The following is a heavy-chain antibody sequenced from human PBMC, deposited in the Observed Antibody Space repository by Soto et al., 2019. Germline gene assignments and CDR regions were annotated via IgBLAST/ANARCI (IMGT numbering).Heavy chain of an antibody. V-gene: IGHV3-15*07. Sequence: EGQLVESGGGLVKPGGSLRLSCAASGFSFSDAWMNWVRQAPGKGLEWVGHIKSKRDGGTTAYAAPAKGRFTISRDDSEGTLYLQMNSLTIEDTAVYYCRVRHYGVWGQGTLVTVSS. CDR1: GFSFSDAW. J-gene: IGHJ4*02. CDR2: IKSKRDGGTT. D-gene: IGHD4-17*01. CDR3: RVRHYGV.